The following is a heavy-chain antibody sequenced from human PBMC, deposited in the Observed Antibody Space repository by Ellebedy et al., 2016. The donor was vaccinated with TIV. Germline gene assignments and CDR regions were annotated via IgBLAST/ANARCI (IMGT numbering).Heavy chain of an antibody. CDR3: AVVVGTYYFDC. CDR1: GFIFSSYA. CDR2: ISSTGGST. V-gene: IGHV3-64D*09. Sequence: GESLKISCSASGFIFSSYAMHWVRQAPGKGLDYVSAISSTGGSTYYADSVKGRLTISRNNSKNTLYLQMSSLRPEDTAVYYYAVVVGTYYFDCWGQGTLVTVSS. J-gene: IGHJ4*02. D-gene: IGHD6-19*01.